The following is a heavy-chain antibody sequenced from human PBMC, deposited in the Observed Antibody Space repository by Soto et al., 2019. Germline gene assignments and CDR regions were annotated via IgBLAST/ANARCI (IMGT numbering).Heavy chain of an antibody. J-gene: IGHJ2*01. Sequence: CGCLRLSWSACASSFSSDVMNWVRQAPGKGLEWVAIITRGDIHTSYGDSVKVRFTISIENSKNTVYLQMNSPRAEETPVYYCASLSVTTGDRHNFDL. V-gene: IGHV3-23*01. CDR2: ITRGDIHT. CDR1: ASSFSSDV. CDR3: ASLSVTTGDRHNFDL. D-gene: IGHD1-1*01.